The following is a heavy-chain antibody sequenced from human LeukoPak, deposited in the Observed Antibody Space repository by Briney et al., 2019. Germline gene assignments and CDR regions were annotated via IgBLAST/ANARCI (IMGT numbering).Heavy chain of an antibody. CDR3: ASREGSGYYMTVGDYHYGMDV. CDR2: TVPIFGTA. Sequence: ASVKVSCKASGGTFSYYAINWVRQAPGQGLEWMGGTVPIFGTANYAQKFQGRVTITADESTSTTYMELNSLRSEDTAVYYCASREGSGYYMTVGDYHYGMDVWGQGTTVTVSS. D-gene: IGHD3-3*01. J-gene: IGHJ6*02. V-gene: IGHV1-69*13. CDR1: GGTFSYYA.